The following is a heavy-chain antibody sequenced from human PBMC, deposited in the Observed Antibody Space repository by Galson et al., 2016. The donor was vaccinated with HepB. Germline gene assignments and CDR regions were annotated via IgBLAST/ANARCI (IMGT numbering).Heavy chain of an antibody. CDR1: GGSISSSDW. D-gene: IGHD1-14*01. CDR3: SNPTGKMLDP. V-gene: IGHV4-4*02. CDR2: ISLSGTT. J-gene: IGHJ5*02. Sequence: SETLSLTCAVSGGSISSSDWWTLVRQPPGKGLEWIGEISLSGTTHYNPSLKSRVTISLDTSKDQLSLKLNSVTAADKAVYYCSNPTGKMLDPWGQGTLVTVSS.